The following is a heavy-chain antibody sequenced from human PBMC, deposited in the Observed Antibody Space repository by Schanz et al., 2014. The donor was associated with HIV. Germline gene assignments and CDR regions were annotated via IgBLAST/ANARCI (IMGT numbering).Heavy chain of an antibody. J-gene: IGHJ4*02. CDR3: ARTPYYFDY. CDR1: GGSFSDYY. V-gene: IGHV4-34*01. CDR2: IYHNGST. Sequence: QVHLQQWGAGQLKPSETLSLTCTVYGGSFSDYYWAWIRQTPYKGLEWIGEIYHNGSTNYNPSLKSRVAMSVDTSKRQFSLRLNSVTAADTAVYYCARTPYYFDYWGQGTLVTVSS.